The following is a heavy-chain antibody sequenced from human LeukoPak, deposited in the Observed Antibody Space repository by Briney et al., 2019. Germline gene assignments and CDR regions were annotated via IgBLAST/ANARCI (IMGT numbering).Heavy chain of an antibody. J-gene: IGHJ6*03. D-gene: IGHD1-20*01. CDR3: AKEGITGSRKGYYMDV. CDR1: EFTVSSNY. V-gene: IGHV3-23*01. CDR2: ISGSGGST. Sequence: PGGSLRLSCAASEFTVSSNYMSWVRQAPGEGLEWVSAISGSGGSTYYADSVKGRFTISRDNSKNTLYLQMDSLRAEDTAVYYCAKEGITGSRKGYYMDVWGKGTTVTVSS.